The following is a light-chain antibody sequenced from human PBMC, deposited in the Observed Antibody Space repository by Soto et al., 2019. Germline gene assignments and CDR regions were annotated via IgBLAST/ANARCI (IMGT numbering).Light chain of an antibody. CDR1: QSISSW. V-gene: IGKV1-5*03. Sequence: DIQMTQSPSTLSASVGDRVTITCRASQSISSWLAWYQQKPGKAPKLLIYKASSLESGVPSRFSGSGSGTEFTLTISSLQPDDFATYYCQQYNSYRRTFGKETKVEIK. CDR2: KAS. J-gene: IGKJ1*01. CDR3: QQYNSYRRT.